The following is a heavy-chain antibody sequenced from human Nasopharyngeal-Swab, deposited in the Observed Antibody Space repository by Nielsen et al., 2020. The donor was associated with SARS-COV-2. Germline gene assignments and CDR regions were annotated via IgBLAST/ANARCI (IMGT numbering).Heavy chain of an antibody. Sequence: ASVKVSCKASGYTFTSYDINWVRQATGQGLEWMGWINPNSGGTNYAQKFQGWVTMTRDTSISTAYMELSRLRSDDTAVYYCARALGYCSSTSCDTGENYYYYGMDVWGQGTTVTVSS. CDR1: GYTFTSYD. CDR3: ARALGYCSSTSCDTGENYYYYGMDV. V-gene: IGHV1-2*04. J-gene: IGHJ6*02. D-gene: IGHD2-2*02. CDR2: INPNSGGT.